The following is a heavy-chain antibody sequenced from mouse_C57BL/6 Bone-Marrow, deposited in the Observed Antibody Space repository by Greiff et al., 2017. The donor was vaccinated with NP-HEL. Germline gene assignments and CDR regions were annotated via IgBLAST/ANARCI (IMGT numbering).Heavy chain of an antibody. CDR3: ARWNYESYYAMDY. V-gene: IGHV1-7*01. CDR1: GYTFTSYW. Sequence: VQLQQSGAELAKPGASVKLSCKASGYTFTSYWMHWVNQRPGQGLEWIGYINPSSGYTKYNQKFKDKATLTADKSSSTAYMQLSSLTYEDSAVYYCARWNYESYYAMDYWGQGTSVTVSS. D-gene: IGHD1-1*01. J-gene: IGHJ4*01. CDR2: INPSSGYT.